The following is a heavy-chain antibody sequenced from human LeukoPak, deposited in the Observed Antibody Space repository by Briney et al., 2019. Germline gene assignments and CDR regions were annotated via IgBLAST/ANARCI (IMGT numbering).Heavy chain of an antibody. J-gene: IGHJ3*01. CDR1: GGSISSGAYY. CDR3: ARETEKQWQY. CDR2: IYTSRST. D-gene: IGHD6-19*01. Sequence: PSQTLSLTCTVSGGSISSGAYYWSWIRQPAGKGLEWIGRIYTSRSTNYNPSLKSRATISVDTSKNQFSLRLSSVTAADTAVYYCARETEKQWQYWGQGTTVSVSS. V-gene: IGHV4-61*02.